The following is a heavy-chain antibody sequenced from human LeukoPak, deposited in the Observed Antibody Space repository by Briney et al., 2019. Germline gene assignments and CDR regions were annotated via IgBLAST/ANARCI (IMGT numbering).Heavy chain of an antibody. V-gene: IGHV4-39*01. J-gene: IGHJ5*02. CDR1: GGPISSSSYY. Sequence: PSETLSLTCTVSGGPISSSSYYWGWIRQPPGKGLEWIGNIYYSGITYYNPSLKSRVTVSVDTSKNQFSLKLSSVTAADTAVYFCARHPPYSSSWVPFDPWGQGTLVTVSS. CDR3: ARHPPYSSSWVPFDP. D-gene: IGHD6-13*01. CDR2: IYYSGIT.